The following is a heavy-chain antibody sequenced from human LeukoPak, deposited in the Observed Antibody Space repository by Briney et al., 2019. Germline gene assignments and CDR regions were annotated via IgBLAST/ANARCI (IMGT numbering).Heavy chain of an antibody. J-gene: IGHJ4*02. V-gene: IGHV3-23*01. Sequence: PGGSLRLSCAASGFTFSSYAMSWVRQAPGKGLEWVSAISGSGGSTYYADSVKGRFTISRDNSKNRLYLQMSSLRAEDTAVYYCAKDAYYYDSSSYYTFPDYWGQGTLVTVSS. CDR1: GFTFSSYA. CDR3: AKDAYYYDSSSYYTFPDY. D-gene: IGHD3-22*01. CDR2: ISGSGGST.